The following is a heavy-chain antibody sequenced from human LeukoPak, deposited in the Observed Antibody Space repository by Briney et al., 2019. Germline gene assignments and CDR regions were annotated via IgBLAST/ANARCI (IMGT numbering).Heavy chain of an antibody. V-gene: IGHV1-2*02. CDR1: EYTFTGYY. CDR3: AINKAAKSLDY. CDR2: MNPNSGCT. D-gene: IGHD6-25*01. J-gene: IGHJ4*02. Sequence: ASVKVSCKASEYTFTGYYIHWVRQAPGQGLEWMAWMNPNSGCTSYAQKFQGRVTMTRDTSISTGYMELSRLRFDDTAVYYCAINKAAKSLDYWGQGTLVTVSS.